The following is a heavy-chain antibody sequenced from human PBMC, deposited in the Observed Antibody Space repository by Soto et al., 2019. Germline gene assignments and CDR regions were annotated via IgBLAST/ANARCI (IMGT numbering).Heavy chain of an antibody. CDR1: GGSISSYY. CDR2: MYYSGGT. Sequence: PSETLSLTCTVSGGSISSYYWSWLRQPPGKGLEWIGYMYYSGGTNYNPSLKSRVTISEDMSKNQFSLKLSSVTAADTAVYYCAREACIRPSCSIGDRRFDPWGQGTLVT. J-gene: IGHJ5*02. D-gene: IGHD2-2*01. V-gene: IGHV4-59*01. CDR3: AREACIRPSCSIGDRRFDP.